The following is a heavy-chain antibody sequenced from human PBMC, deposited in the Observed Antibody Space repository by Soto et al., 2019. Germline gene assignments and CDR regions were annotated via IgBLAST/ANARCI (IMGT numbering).Heavy chain of an antibody. CDR3: ARVGQTPSDY. CDR2: IIHTGST. CDR1: RGSFSGYY. Sequence: SETLSLTCAVSRGSFSGYYWSWVRQLPGKGLEWIGEIIHTGSTNYNPSLKSRVTMSIDTSKKEISLKLSSVTAADTAVYYCARVGQTPSDYWGQGTLVTVSP. J-gene: IGHJ4*02. V-gene: IGHV4-34*12.